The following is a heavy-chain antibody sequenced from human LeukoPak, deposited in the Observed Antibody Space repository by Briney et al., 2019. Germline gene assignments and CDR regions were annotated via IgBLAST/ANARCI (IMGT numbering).Heavy chain of an antibody. J-gene: IGHJ6*03. Sequence: SETLSLTCTVSGGSISSSRYYWGWIRPPPGKGLEWNGRIDNSGSTSYNPSLNSRVTISVDTSKNQFSLKLSSVTATDTAVYYCATHPYSNGNNDYNMDVWGQGTTVTVSS. V-gene: IGHV4-39*01. CDR1: GGSISSSRYY. CDR2: IDNSGST. D-gene: IGHD6-19*01. CDR3: ATHPYSNGNNDYNMDV.